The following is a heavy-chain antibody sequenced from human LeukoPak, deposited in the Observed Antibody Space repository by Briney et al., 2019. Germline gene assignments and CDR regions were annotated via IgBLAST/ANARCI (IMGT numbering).Heavy chain of an antibody. D-gene: IGHD3-16*01. V-gene: IGHV3-11*01. Sequence: GGSLRLSCAASGFTFSDYYMSWIRQAPGKGLEWVSYISSGGSTIYYADSVKGRFTISRDNAKNSLYLQMNSLRAEDTAVYYCARAVYRTHFDYWGQGTLVTVSS. CDR1: GFTFSDYY. CDR3: ARAVYRTHFDY. J-gene: IGHJ4*02. CDR2: ISSGGSTI.